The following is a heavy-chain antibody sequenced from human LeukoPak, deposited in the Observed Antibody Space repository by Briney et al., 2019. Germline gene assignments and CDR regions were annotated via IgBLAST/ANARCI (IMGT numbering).Heavy chain of an antibody. J-gene: IGHJ6*03. CDR2: IYTSGST. D-gene: IGHD2-2*02. CDR3: ARRQYQLLYGYYYYYMDV. V-gene: IGHV4-4*09. CDR1: GGSISSYY. Sequence: SETLSLTCTVSGGSISSYYWSWIRQPPGKGLEWSGYIYTSGSTNYNPSLKSRVTISVDTSKNQFSLKLSSVTAADTAVYYCARRQYQLLYGYYYYYMDVWGKGTTVTVSS.